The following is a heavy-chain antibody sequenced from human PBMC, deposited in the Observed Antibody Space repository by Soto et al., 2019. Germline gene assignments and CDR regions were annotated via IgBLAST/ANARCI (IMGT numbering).Heavy chain of an antibody. J-gene: IGHJ5*02. CDR2: IAPKSGDT. CDR3: ARPNLRDYIRWSFDP. Sequence: GXPVKLSCKAFGYPFSENEIHWLRRAPGQRLEWMGRIAPKSGDTNFAPTYQGRVTMTRDTSTNTVYMEVTRLTSDDTAIYFCARPNLRDYIRWSFDPWGQRTLVTVSS. V-gene: IGHV1-2*02. CDR1: GYPFSENE. D-gene: IGHD3-16*01.